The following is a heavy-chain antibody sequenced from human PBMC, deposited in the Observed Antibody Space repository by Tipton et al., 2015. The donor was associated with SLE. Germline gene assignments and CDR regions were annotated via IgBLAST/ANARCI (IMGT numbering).Heavy chain of an antibody. J-gene: IGHJ4*02. V-gene: IGHV4-59*12. Sequence: TLSLTCSVSGGSISGSYWSWIRQPPGKGLEWIGYIYYSGSTNYNPSLKSRVTISVDTSKNQFSLKLSSVTAADTAVYYCARGRGSSSSGHYWGQGTLVTVSS. CDR2: IYYSGST. D-gene: IGHD6-6*01. CDR3: ARGRGSSSSGHY. CDR1: GGSISGSY.